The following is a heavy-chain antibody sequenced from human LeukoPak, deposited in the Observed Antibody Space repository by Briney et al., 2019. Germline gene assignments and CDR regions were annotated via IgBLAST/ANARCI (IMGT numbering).Heavy chain of an antibody. CDR3: ARGGATRVPLRY. J-gene: IGHJ4*02. CDR2: IYYSGST. V-gene: IGHV4-39*07. CDR1: GGSISSSSYY. D-gene: IGHD1-26*01. Sequence: SETLSLTCTVSGGSISSSSYYWGWIRQPPGKGLEWIGSIYYSGSTYYNPSLKSRVTISVDTSKNQFSLKLSSVTAADTAVYYCARGGATRVPLRYWGQGTLVTVSS.